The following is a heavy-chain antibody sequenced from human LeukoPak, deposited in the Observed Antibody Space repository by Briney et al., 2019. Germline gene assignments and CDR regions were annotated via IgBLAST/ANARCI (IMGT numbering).Heavy chain of an antibody. CDR2: ISGSGAST. V-gene: IGHV3-23*01. CDR1: GFTFSSYA. CDR3: GRDSRWAQPDY. D-gene: IGHD5-24*01. Sequence: GGSLRLSCAASGFTFSSYAMSWVRQAPGKGLEWVSAISGSGASTYYADSVKGRFTVSRDNSKNMVYLQINSLTAEDTAIYYCGRDSRWAQPDYWGQGTLVTVSS. J-gene: IGHJ4*02.